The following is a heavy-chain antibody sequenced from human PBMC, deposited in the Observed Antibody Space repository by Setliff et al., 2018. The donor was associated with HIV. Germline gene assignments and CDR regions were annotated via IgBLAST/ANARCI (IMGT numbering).Heavy chain of an antibody. Sequence: GASVKVSCKASGGTFSSYAINWVRQAPGQGLEWMGGIIPIFGTTNYAQKFQGRFTISRDNSENTVFLQMDSLTADDTGVYYCATSPPHGESGYIWGSDYFDFWGQGALVTVSS. V-gene: IGHV1-69*05. CDR1: GGTFSSYA. CDR3: ATSPPHGESGYIWGSDYFDF. D-gene: IGHD5-12*01. J-gene: IGHJ4*02. CDR2: IIPIFGTT.